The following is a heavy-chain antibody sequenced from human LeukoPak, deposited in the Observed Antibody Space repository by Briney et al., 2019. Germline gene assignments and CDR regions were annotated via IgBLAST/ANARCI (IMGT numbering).Heavy chain of an antibody. CDR1: KFTFSGYG. Sequence: GGSLRLSCAASKFTFSGYGMHWVRQAPGKGLEWVAFIRYDGSNKYYADSVKGRFTISRDNSKNTLYLQMNSLRAEDTAVYYCARDPQSSNFDIVVLAFDYWGQGTLVTVSS. CDR2: IRYDGSNK. V-gene: IGHV3-30*02. D-gene: IGHD2-21*01. J-gene: IGHJ4*02. CDR3: ARDPQSSNFDIVVLAFDY.